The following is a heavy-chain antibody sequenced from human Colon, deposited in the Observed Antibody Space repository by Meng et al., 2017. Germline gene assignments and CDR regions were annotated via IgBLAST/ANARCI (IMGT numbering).Heavy chain of an antibody. Sequence: QVLLQESCPGLVQPSQTLSLTCSVSGASVSSGPYYWSWIRQHPGKGLEWIGYIYYSGSTYYNPSLKSRVIISVDSSKNQFSLNLTSVTAADTAVYYCATEATLYYFDYWGQGALVTVSS. V-gene: IGHV4-31*03. CDR2: IYYSGST. J-gene: IGHJ4*02. CDR3: ATEATLYYFDY. CDR1: GASVSSGPYY. D-gene: IGHD3-16*01.